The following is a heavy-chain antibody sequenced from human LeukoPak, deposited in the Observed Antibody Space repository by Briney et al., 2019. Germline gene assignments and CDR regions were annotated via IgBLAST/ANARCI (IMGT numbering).Heavy chain of an antibody. V-gene: IGHV4-34*01. D-gene: IGHD5-24*01. Sequence: PSETLSLTCAVSGGSFSGYYWSWIRQPPGKGLEWIAEINHSGSTTYNPSLMRRDTITVDTSKNQFSLKLSSVTAADTAVYYCARVYRSQHGYSAFYYYYGMDVWGQGTTVTVSS. J-gene: IGHJ6*02. CDR1: GGSFSGYY. CDR3: ARVYRSQHGYSAFYYYYGMDV. CDR2: INHSGST.